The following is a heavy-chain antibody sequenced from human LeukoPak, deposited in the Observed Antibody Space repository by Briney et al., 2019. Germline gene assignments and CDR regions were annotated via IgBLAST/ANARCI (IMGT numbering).Heavy chain of an antibody. D-gene: IGHD3-3*01. J-gene: IGHJ4*02. CDR2: IKSKTDGGTT. CDR1: GFPFRNAW. V-gene: IGHV3-15*07. CDR3: TTGNQYDFWSGYPPFDY. Sequence: GGPLRLSCAAFGFPFRNAWMNWVRQAPGRGLEWVGRIKSKTDGGTTDYAAPVKGRFTISRDDSKNTLYLQMNSLKTEDTAVYYCTTGNQYDFWSGYPPFDYWGQGTLVTVSS.